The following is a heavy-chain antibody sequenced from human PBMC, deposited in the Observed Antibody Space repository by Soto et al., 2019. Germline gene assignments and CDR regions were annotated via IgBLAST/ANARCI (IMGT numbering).Heavy chain of an antibody. CDR3: AKALPITIFGVVIANFDY. Sequence: PLGSLRLSCAASGFTFSSYAMSWVRQAPGKGLEWASAISGSGGSTYYADSVKGRFTISRDNSKNTLYLQMNSLRAEDTAVYYCAKALPITIFGVVIANFDYWGQGTLVTVSS. D-gene: IGHD3-3*01. J-gene: IGHJ4*02. CDR2: ISGSGGST. CDR1: GFTFSSYA. V-gene: IGHV3-23*01.